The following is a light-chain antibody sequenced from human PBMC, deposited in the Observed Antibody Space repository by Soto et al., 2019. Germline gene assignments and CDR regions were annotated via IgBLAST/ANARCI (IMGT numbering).Light chain of an antibody. CDR2: GAS. Sequence: DVQLCQQHYTLSASVGDRVTITCRASQSISSWLAWYQQTPGKAPKLLLRGASSLHRGVPSRFSGGGAGTEFTLTISSLQPEDFATYYCQQSSAFPRTFGQGTKVDIK. J-gene: IGKJ1*01. CDR3: QQSSAFPRT. V-gene: IGKV1-5*01. CDR1: QSISSW.